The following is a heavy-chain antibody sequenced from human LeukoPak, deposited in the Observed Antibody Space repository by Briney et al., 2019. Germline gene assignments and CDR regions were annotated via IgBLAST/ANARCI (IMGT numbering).Heavy chain of an antibody. CDR2: VFYSGGT. D-gene: IGHD3-16*01. J-gene: IGHJ5*02. CDR1: GGSISSGGYY. CDR3: ARLYAGAYTRLDP. Sequence: SQTLSLTCAVSGGSISSGGYYWSWIRQPPGKGLEYIGDVFYSGGTNYNSSLKSRLTISVDTSRNQFSLKLTSVTAADTAVYYCARLYAGAYTRLDPWGQGTLVAVSS. V-gene: IGHV4-61*08.